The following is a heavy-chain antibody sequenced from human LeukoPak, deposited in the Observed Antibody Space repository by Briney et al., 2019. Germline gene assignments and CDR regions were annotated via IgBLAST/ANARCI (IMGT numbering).Heavy chain of an antibody. CDR1: GFTFSSYW. CDR3: ARGQLWFDY. J-gene: IGHJ5*01. D-gene: IGHD5-18*01. CDR2: INSDGSST. Sequence: GGSLGLSCAASGFTFSSYWMYWVRQAPGKGLVWVSRINSDGSSTNYADSVKGRFTISRDNAKNTLYLQMNSLRAEDTAVYYCARGQLWFDYWGQGTLVTVSS. V-gene: IGHV3-74*01.